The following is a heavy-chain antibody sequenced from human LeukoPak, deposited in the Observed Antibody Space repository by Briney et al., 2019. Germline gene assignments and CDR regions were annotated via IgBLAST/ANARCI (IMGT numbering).Heavy chain of an antibody. CDR1: GGTFISYA. J-gene: IGHJ4*02. V-gene: IGHV1-69*13. D-gene: IGHD5-18*01. CDR3: ARGLSGYSYFDY. Sequence: GASVKVSCKASGGTFISYAISWVRQAPGQGLEWMGGIIPIFGTANYAQKFQGRVTITADESTSTAYMELSSLRSEDTAVYYCARGLSGYSYFDYWGQGTLVTVSS. CDR2: IIPIFGTA.